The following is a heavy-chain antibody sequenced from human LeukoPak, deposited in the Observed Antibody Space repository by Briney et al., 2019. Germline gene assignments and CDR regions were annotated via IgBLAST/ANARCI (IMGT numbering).Heavy chain of an antibody. CDR3: TRVGHIDEGIDY. V-gene: IGHV3-7*04. Sequence: GGSLRLSCAASGFALSSHWMTWVRQVPGRGPEWVANVNRDGSETYYLDSVKGRFTISKDNAKNSLYLQMNSLRAEDTAIYYCTRVGHIDEGIDYWGQGTLVTVSS. CDR1: GFALSSHW. D-gene: IGHD3-9*01. CDR2: VNRDGSET. J-gene: IGHJ4*02.